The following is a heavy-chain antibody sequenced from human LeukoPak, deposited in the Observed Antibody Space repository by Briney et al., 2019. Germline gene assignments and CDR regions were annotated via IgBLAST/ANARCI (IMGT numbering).Heavy chain of an antibody. CDR2: IYHSGNI. J-gene: IGHJ4*02. CDR3: ARQYGAGYSSTWYFDY. V-gene: IGHV4-39*01. CDR1: GGSISSSAYS. D-gene: IGHD2-2*01. Sequence: PSETLSLTCTVSGGSISSSAYSWGWIRQPPGKGLEWIGSIYHSGNIYYNASLKSRVAISVDTSKNQFSLKLNSVTATDTAVYHCARQYGAGYSSTWYFDYWGQGTLVTVSS.